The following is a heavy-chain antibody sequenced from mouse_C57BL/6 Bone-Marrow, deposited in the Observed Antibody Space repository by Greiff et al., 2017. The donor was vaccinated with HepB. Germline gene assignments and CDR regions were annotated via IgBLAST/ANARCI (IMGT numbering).Heavy chain of an antibody. Sequence: QVQLKQPGAELVKPGASVKLSCKASGYTFTSYWMHWVKQRPGRGLEWIGRIAPNSGGTKYNEKFKSKATLTVDKPSSTAYMQLSSLTSEDSAVYYGARSGYYGSSLFDYWGQGTTLTVSS. CDR2: IAPNSGGT. D-gene: IGHD1-1*01. CDR3: ARSGYYGSSLFDY. J-gene: IGHJ2*01. V-gene: IGHV1-72*01. CDR1: GYTFTSYW.